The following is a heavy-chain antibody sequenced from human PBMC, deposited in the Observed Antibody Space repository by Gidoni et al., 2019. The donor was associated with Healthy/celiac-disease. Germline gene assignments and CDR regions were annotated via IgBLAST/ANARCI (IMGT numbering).Heavy chain of an antibody. CDR2: IIPILGIA. V-gene: IGHV1-69*08. CDR3: AREYYSSGWYESFDY. CDR1: GGTFSSYT. J-gene: IGHJ4*02. Sequence: QVQLVQSGAEVKKPGSSVKVSCKVSGGTFSSYTISWVRQAPGQGLEWMGRIIPILGIANYAQNFQGRVTITADKSTSTAYMELSSLRSEDTAVYYCAREYYSSGWYESFDYWGQGTLVTVSS. D-gene: IGHD6-19*01.